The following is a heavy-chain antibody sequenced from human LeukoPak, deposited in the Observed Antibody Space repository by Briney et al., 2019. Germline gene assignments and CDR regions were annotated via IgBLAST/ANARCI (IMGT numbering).Heavy chain of an antibody. CDR3: AREYTAIVTPWYYYMDV. CDR1: GGSISSSSYY. J-gene: IGHJ6*03. Sequence: SEALSLTCTVYGGSISSSSYYWGWLRGPPGKGLAGIGGNYYSGSTYYNPSLKSRVTISVDTSKNQFSLKLSSVTAADTAVYYCAREYTAIVTPWYYYMDVWGKGTTVTVSS. CDR2: NYYSGST. V-gene: IGHV4-39*07. D-gene: IGHD5-18*01.